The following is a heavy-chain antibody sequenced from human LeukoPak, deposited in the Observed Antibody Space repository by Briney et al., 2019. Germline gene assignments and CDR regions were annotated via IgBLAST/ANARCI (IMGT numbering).Heavy chain of an antibody. V-gene: IGHV4-59*01. J-gene: IGHJ4*02. CDR2: ISDSGST. CDR3: ARELPGKAAADY. Sequence: PSETLSLTCTVSGVSISSYYWTWIRQPPGKGLEWIGYISDSGSTNYNPSLKSRVTLSVDTSKNQLSLRLSSVTAADTAVYYCARELPGKAAADYWGQGALVTVSS. CDR1: GVSISSYY. D-gene: IGHD6-13*01.